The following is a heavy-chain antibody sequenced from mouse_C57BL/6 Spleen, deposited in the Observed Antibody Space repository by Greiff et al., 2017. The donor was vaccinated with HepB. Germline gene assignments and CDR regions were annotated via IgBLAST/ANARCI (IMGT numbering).Heavy chain of an antibody. CDR3: ARFYGSTGLDY. CDR2: IDPSDSYT. Sequence: QVQLKQPGAELVMPGASVKLSCKASGYTFTSYWMHWVKQRPGQGLEWIGEIDPSDSYTNYNQKFKGKSTLTVDKSSSTAYMQLSSLTSEDSAVYYCARFYGSTGLDYWGQGTTLTVSS. V-gene: IGHV1-69*01. J-gene: IGHJ2*01. CDR1: GYTFTSYW. D-gene: IGHD1-1*01.